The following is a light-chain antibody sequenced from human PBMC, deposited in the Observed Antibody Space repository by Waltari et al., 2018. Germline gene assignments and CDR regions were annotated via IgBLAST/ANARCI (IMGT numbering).Light chain of an antibody. CDR3: CSYAGSITFWV. CDR1: SSDVGGYYY. CDR2: DVT. V-gene: IGLV2-11*01. Sequence: QSALTQPRSVSGSPGQSVTISCTGTSSDVGGYYYFSWYQHPPGKAPKLIIYDVTKRPSGVPDRFSASKSDNTASLTISGLQAEDEADYYCCSYAGSITFWVFGGGTKLTVL. J-gene: IGLJ3*02.